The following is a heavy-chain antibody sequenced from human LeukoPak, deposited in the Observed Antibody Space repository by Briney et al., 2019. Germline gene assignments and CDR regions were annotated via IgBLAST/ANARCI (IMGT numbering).Heavy chain of an antibody. D-gene: IGHD5-24*01. Sequence: ASVKVSCKASGYSFICYHMHWVRQAPGQGLEWMGWTNPNTGGTKYAQKFQGRVTMTRDTSISTAYMELSSLRSDDAAVYFCASVEMATIGFEHWGQGTLVTVSS. CDR3: ASVEMATIGFEH. V-gene: IGHV1-2*02. CDR1: GYSFICYH. J-gene: IGHJ4*02. CDR2: TNPNTGGT.